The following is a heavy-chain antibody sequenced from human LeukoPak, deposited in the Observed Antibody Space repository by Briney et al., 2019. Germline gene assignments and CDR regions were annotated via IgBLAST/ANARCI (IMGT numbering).Heavy chain of an antibody. CDR3: AKDFRYSSSSGGTRGKAYYYYYYMDV. J-gene: IGHJ6*03. Sequence: GGSLRLSCAASGFTFSSYGMSWVRQAPGKGLEWVSVISGSGGSTYYADSVKGRFTLSRDNSKNALYLQMNSLRAEDTAVYYCAKDFRYSSSSGGTRGKAYYYYYYMDVWGKGTTVTVSS. CDR1: GFTFSSYG. CDR2: ISGSGGST. V-gene: IGHV3-23*01. D-gene: IGHD6-6*01.